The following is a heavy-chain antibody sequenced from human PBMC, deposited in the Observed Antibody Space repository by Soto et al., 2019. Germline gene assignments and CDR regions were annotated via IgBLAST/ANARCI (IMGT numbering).Heavy chain of an antibody. CDR2: INHSGST. CDR3: ARSSIWFGDRRRWFHP. J-gene: IGHJ5*02. D-gene: IGHD3-10*01. V-gene: IGHV4-34*01. CDR1: GGAFSGYY. Sequence: PSETLSLTCAVYGGAFSGYYWTWIRQPPGTGLEWIGEINHSGSTNYNPSLKSRVTISVDTSKNQFSLKLSSVTAADTAVYYCARSSIWFGDRRRWFHPWGQGTLVTVSS.